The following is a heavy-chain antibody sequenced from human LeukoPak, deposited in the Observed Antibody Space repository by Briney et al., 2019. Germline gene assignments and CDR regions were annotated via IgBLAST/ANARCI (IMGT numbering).Heavy chain of an antibody. D-gene: IGHD5-12*01. J-gene: IGHJ4*02. V-gene: IGHV3-53*01. Sequence: GGSLRLSCAASGFTVSSNYMSWVRQAPGKGLEWVSVIYSGGSTYYADSVKGRFTISRDNSKNMLYLQMNSLRAEDTAVYYCARAIIDIVATIYFDYWGQGTLVTVSS. CDR3: ARAIIDIVATIYFDY. CDR2: IYSGGST. CDR1: GFTVSSNY.